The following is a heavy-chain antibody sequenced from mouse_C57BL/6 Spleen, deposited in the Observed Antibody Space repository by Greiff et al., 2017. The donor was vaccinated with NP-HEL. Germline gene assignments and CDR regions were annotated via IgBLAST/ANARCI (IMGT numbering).Heavy chain of an antibody. Sequence: VQLQQSGPELVKPGASVKLSCKASGYTFTSYDINWVQQTPGQGLEWIGWIYPRDGSTTYNEKFTGKATLTVDTSSSTAYMELHCLTSEDSAVYFCASLGYYAMDYWGQGTSVTVSS. V-gene: IGHV1-85*01. CDR3: ASLGYYAMDY. CDR2: IYPRDGST. J-gene: IGHJ4*01. CDR1: GYTFTSYD.